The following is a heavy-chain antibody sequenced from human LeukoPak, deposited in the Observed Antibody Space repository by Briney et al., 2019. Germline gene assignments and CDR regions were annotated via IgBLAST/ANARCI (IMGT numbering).Heavy chain of an antibody. Sequence: GGSLRLSCAASGFTFSTYLMTWVRQAPGKGLEWVANIRPDGSEKYYVDSVKGRFTISRDNAKNSLYLQMNSLRAEDTAVYYCARVGARNFDYWGQGTLVTVSS. CDR2: IRPDGSEK. V-gene: IGHV3-7*01. CDR3: ARVGARNFDY. J-gene: IGHJ4*02. D-gene: IGHD1-26*01. CDR1: GFTFSTYL.